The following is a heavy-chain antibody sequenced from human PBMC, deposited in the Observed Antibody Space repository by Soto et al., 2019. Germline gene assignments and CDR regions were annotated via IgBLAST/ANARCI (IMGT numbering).Heavy chain of an antibody. J-gene: IGHJ4*02. V-gene: IGHV4-59*01. CDR3: ARPSTAGPLYFFDY. Sequence: PSETLSLTCTVSGGSISSYYWSWIRQPPGKGLEWIGYIYYSGSTNYNPSLKSRVTISVDTSKNQFSLKLSSVTAAATAVYYCARPSTAGPLYFFDYGAQETLDTVSS. CDR1: GGSISSYY. D-gene: IGHD2-8*01. CDR2: IYYSGST.